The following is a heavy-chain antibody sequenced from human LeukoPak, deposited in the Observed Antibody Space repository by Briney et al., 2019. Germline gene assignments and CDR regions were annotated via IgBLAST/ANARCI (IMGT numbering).Heavy chain of an antibody. CDR1: GGSFSGYY. D-gene: IGHD3-9*01. V-gene: IGHV4-34*01. Sequence: SETLSLTYAVYGGSFSGYYWSWIRQPPGKGLEWIGEINHSGSTNYNPSLKSRVTISVDTSKNQFSLKLSSVTAADTAVYYCARGQDILTGYFVDYWGQGTLVTVSS. J-gene: IGHJ4*02. CDR2: INHSGST. CDR3: ARGQDILTGYFVDY.